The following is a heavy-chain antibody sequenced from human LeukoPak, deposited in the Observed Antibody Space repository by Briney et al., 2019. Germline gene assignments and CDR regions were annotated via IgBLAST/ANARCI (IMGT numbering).Heavy chain of an antibody. Sequence: GGSLRLSCAASGFTFSSYGMHWVRQAPGKGLEWVAFIRYDGSNKYYAHSVKGRFTISRDNPKNTLYLQMNSLRAEDTAVYYCAKDAYGSGSTQDYWGQGTLVTVSS. V-gene: IGHV3-30*02. CDR2: IRYDGSNK. D-gene: IGHD3-10*01. CDR3: AKDAYGSGSTQDY. CDR1: GFTFSSYG. J-gene: IGHJ4*02.